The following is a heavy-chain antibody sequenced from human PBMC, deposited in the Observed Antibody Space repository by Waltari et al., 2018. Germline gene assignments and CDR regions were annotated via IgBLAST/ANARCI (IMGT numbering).Heavy chain of an antibody. J-gene: IGHJ4*02. D-gene: IGHD3-16*01. CDR3: ARELLGGGAFDS. Sequence: QVQLVQSGSELKKPGASVKVSCKASGYTFTSHAMNWVRQAPGQGLEFMGWINTNIENPFYAQGFTGRFVFSLDTSASTAYMEINSLKAEDTAVYYCARELLGGGAFDSWGQGTLVTVSS. CDR2: INTNIENP. CDR1: GYTFTSHA. V-gene: IGHV7-4-1*02.